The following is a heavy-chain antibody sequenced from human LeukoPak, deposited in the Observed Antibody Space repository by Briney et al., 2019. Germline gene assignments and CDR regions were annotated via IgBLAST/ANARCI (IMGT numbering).Heavy chain of an antibody. V-gene: IGHV4-4*02. CDR3: AREENARVRSSGWSRNY. CDR1: GGSISSSNW. Sequence: PSETLSLTCAVSGGSISSSNWWSWVRQPPGKGLEWIGEIYHSGSTNYNPSLKSRVTISVDTSKNQFSLKLSSVTAADTAVYYCAREENARVRSSGWSRNYWGQGTLVTVSS. D-gene: IGHD6-19*01. J-gene: IGHJ4*02. CDR2: IYHSGST.